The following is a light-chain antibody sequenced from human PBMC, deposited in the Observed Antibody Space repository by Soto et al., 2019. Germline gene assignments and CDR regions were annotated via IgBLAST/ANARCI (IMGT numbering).Light chain of an antibody. CDR1: QSISSY. J-gene: IGKJ1*01. CDR2: AAS. CDR3: QQSYTV. V-gene: IGKV1-39*01. Sequence: DIQMTQSPSSLSASVGDRVTITCRASQSISSYLNWYQQKPGKAPKLLIYAASSLQSGVPSRFSGSGSGTDFTLTISSLQPEDFATYYCQQSYTVFGHGTKVDIK.